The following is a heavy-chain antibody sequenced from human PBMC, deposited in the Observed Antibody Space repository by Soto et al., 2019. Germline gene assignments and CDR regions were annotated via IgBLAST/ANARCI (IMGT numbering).Heavy chain of an antibody. D-gene: IGHD6-19*01. CDR1: GYTLTELS. J-gene: IGHJ4*02. CDR3: ASGWLVPYFDY. Sequence: ASVKVSCKVSGYTLTELSMHWVRQAPGKGLEWMGGFDPEDGKTSYAQKFQGRVTMTEDTSTDTAYMELSSLSSEDTAVYYCASGWLVPYFDYWGQGTLVTVSS. CDR2: FDPEDGKT. V-gene: IGHV1-24*01.